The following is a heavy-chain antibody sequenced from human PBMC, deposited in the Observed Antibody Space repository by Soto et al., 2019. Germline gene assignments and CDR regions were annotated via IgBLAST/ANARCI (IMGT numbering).Heavy chain of an antibody. CDR2: INPNSGGT. CDR3: ARCGGPERSTSCYAGGRGFDP. J-gene: IGHJ5*02. D-gene: IGHD2-2*01. V-gene: IGHV1-2*04. Sequence: ASVKVSCKASGYTFTGYYMHWVRQAPGQGLEWMGWINPNSGGTNYAQKFQGWVTMTRDTSISTAYMELSRLRSDDTAVYYCARCGGPERSTSCYAGGRGFDPWGQGTLVTVSS. CDR1: GYTFTGYY.